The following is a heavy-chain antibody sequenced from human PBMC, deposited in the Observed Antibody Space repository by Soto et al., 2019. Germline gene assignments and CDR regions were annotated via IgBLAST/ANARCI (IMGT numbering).Heavy chain of an antibody. CDR2: IYYSGST. CDR3: ARGRDPYCSGGSCYFVDY. CDR1: GGSISSGGYS. V-gene: IGHV4-61*08. J-gene: IGHJ4*02. D-gene: IGHD2-15*01. Sequence: PSETLSLTCAVSGGSISSGGYSWSWIRQPPGKGLEWIGYIYYSGSTNYNPSLKSRVTISVDTSKNQFSLKLSSVTAADTAVYYCARGRDPYCSGGSCYFVDYWGQGTLVTVSS.